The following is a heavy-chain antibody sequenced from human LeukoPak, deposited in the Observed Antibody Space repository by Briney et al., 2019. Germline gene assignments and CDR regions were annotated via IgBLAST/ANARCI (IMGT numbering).Heavy chain of an antibody. CDR3: ARQRGTGCLDY. Sequence: PGGSLRLSCAASRFTLSNNWMSWVPQPQGKGREWVANIKQDGSETYYVNSVKGRFTISRDNAKTSLSLQMNSLRAEDTAVYYCARQRGTGCLDYWGQGTLVTVSS. CDR2: IKQDGSET. D-gene: IGHD6-19*01. CDR1: RFTLSNNW. V-gene: IGHV3-7*01. J-gene: IGHJ4*02.